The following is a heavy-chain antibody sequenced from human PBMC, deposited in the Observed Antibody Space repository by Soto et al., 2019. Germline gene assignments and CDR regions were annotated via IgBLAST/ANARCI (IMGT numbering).Heavy chain of an antibody. J-gene: IGHJ4*02. CDR1: GGSFSGYY. CDR3: ARGYAAPRAAD. Sequence: SETLSLTCAVYGGSFSGYYCSWIRQPPGKGLEWIGEINHSGSTSYNPSLKSRVTISVDTSKNQLYLKLSSVTAADTAVYYCARGYAAPRAADWGQGTLGTVSS. V-gene: IGHV4-34*01. CDR2: INHSGST. D-gene: IGHD2-15*01.